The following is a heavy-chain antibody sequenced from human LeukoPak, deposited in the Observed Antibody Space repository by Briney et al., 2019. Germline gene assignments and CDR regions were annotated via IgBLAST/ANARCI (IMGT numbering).Heavy chain of an antibody. J-gene: IGHJ4*02. CDR3: ARDQITFGGVIVMTNFDY. V-gene: IGHV1-2*06. CDR1: GYTFTGYY. CDR2: INPNSGGT. Sequence: ASVKVSCKASGYTFTGYYMHWVRQAPGHGLEWMGRINPNSGGTNYAQKFQGRVTMTRDTSISTAYMELSRLRSDDTAVYYCARDQITFGGVIVMTNFDYWGQGTPVTVSS. D-gene: IGHD3-16*02.